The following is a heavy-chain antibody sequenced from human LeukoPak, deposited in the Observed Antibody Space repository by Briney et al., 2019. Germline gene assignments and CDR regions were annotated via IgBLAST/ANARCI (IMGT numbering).Heavy chain of an antibody. CDR2: IIPVLGLA. V-gene: IGHV1-69*04. Sequence: GASVKVSCKASGGTFSSYAISWVRQAPGQGLEWMGRIIPVLGLANYAQKFQGRVTITADKSTSTAYMELSSLRSEDTAVYYCARLSTGTLDYWGQGTLVTVSS. CDR3: ARLSTGTLDY. J-gene: IGHJ4*02. CDR1: GGTFSSYA. D-gene: IGHD1-1*01.